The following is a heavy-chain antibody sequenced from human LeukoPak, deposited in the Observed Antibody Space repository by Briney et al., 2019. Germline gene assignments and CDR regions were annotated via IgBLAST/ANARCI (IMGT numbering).Heavy chain of an antibody. D-gene: IGHD2-2*01. CDR2: ISAYNGNT. CDR1: GYTFTSYG. J-gene: IGHJ4*02. V-gene: IGHV1-18*04. Sequence: ASVKVSCKASGYTFTSYGISWVRQAPGQGLEWMGWISAYNGNTNYAQKLQGRVTMTTDTSTSTAYMELRSLRSDDTAVYYCARGVDDEIVVAPAAMPFGYWGQGTLVTVSS. CDR3: ARGVDDEIVVAPAAMPFGY.